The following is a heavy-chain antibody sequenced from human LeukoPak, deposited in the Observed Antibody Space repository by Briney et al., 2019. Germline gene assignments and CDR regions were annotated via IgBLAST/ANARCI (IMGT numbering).Heavy chain of an antibody. D-gene: IGHD3-22*01. CDR1: GFTFSSYS. CDR3: ARTTYDSSGYSHDY. V-gene: IGHV3-48*01. J-gene: IGHJ4*02. CDR2: ISSSSSTI. Sequence: GGSLRLSCAASGFTFSSYSMNWVRQAPGKGLEWVSYISSSSSTIYYADSVKGRFTIPRDNAKNSLYLQMNSLRAEDTAVYYCARTTYDSSGYSHDYWGQGTLVTVSS.